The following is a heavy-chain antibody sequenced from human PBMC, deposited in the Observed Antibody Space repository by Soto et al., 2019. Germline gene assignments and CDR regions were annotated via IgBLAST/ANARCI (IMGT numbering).Heavy chain of an antibody. CDR1: GGSFSGDY. J-gene: IGHJ5*02. D-gene: IGHD3-9*01. V-gene: IGHV4-34*02. Sequence: QVQLQQWGEGLLKPSETLSLTCAVYGGSFSGDYWNWISQSPGKGLEWIGEINHSGITNYNPSLKSRATIFVDTSKKQFTLQLTSVTAADTAVYYCARGASTERYFSPSGGAWFDPWGQGTLVTVSS. CDR3: ARGASTERYFSPSGGAWFDP. CDR2: INHSGIT.